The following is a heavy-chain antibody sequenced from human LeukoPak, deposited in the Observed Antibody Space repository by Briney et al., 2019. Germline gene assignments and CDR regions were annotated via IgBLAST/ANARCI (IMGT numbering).Heavy chain of an antibody. J-gene: IGHJ4*02. CDR1: GFTFTSSA. V-gene: IGHV1-58*02. CDR2: IVVGSGNT. D-gene: IGHD3-3*01. CDR3: AAVANDFWSGYYSDY. Sequence: ASVKVSCKASGFTFTSSAMQWLRQARGQRLEWIGWIVVGSGNTNYAQKFQERVTITRDMSTSTAYMELSSLRSEDTAVYYCAAVANDFWSGYYSDYWGQGTLVTVSS.